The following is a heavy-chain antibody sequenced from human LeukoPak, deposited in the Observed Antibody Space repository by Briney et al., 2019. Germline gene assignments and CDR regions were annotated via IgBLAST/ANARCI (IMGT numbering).Heavy chain of an antibody. CDR2: IRGGGGRT. D-gene: IGHD4-17*01. V-gene: IGHV3-23*01. J-gene: IGHJ4*02. Sequence: GGSLRLSCAASGFTFSSYAMSWVRQAPGKGLEWVSDIRGGGGRTNYADSVKGRFTISRDNSKNTLYLQMKSLRAEDTAVYYCAKGSHGGDYGDYYFDYWGQGTLVTVTS. CDR3: AKGSHGGDYGDYYFDY. CDR1: GFTFSSYA.